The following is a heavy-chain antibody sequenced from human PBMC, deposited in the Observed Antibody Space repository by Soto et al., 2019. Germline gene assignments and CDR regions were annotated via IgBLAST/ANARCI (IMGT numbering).Heavy chain of an antibody. CDR2: IYHSGST. J-gene: IGHJ5*02. V-gene: IGHV4-30-2*01. CDR3: ARETTSFDP. Sequence: SETLSLTCTVSGGSISSGGYSWSWVRQPPGKGLEWIGYIYHSGSTYYNPSLKSRVTISVDRSKNQFSLKLSSVTAADTAVYYCARETTSFDPWGQGTLVTVSS. CDR1: GGSISSGGYS. D-gene: IGHD4-17*01.